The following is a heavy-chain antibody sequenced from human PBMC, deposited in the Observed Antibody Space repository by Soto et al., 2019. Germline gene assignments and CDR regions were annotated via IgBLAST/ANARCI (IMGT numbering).Heavy chain of an antibody. CDR1: GYTFRTYG. J-gene: IGHJ4*02. CDR3: AREDVDTGL. D-gene: IGHD5-18*01. Sequence: GASVKVSCKTSGYTFRTYGITWVRQAPGQGLEWMGWISAYNGNTNYAQKLQGRVTLTTDTSTSTAYMELRSLTSDDTAVYFCAREDVDTGLWGQGTLVTVPS. CDR2: ISAYNGNT. V-gene: IGHV1-18*01.